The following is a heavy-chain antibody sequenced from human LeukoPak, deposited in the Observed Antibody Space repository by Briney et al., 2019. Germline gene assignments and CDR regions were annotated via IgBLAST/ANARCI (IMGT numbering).Heavy chain of an antibody. Sequence: PSETLSLTCAVSGGSISSGDYYWSWIRQPPGKGLEWIGYIYYSGSTYCNPSLKSRVTISVDTSKNQFSLKLSSVTAADTAVYYCARDPGYCSSTSCYYPYYMDVWGKGTTVTVSS. D-gene: IGHD2-2*01. J-gene: IGHJ6*03. V-gene: IGHV4-30-4*08. CDR2: IYYSGST. CDR1: GGSISSGDYY. CDR3: ARDPGYCSSTSCYYPYYMDV.